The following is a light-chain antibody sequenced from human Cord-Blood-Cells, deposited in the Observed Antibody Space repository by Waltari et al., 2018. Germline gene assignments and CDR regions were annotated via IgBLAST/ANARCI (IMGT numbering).Light chain of an antibody. Sequence: DIQMTQSPSSLSASVGDRVTITCQASQDISNYLNWYQQKPGQAPKHLIYDASNLETGVPSRFSGSGSGTDFTFTISSLQPEDIATYYCQQYDNLPITFGPGTKVDIK. V-gene: IGKV1-33*01. CDR1: QDISNY. CDR2: DAS. J-gene: IGKJ3*01. CDR3: QQYDNLPIT.